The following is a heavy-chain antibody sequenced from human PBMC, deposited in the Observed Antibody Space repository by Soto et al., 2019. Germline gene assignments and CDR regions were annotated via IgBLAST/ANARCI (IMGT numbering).Heavy chain of an antibody. CDR1: GFTFTTYA. V-gene: IGHV3-23*01. D-gene: IGHD3-22*01. CDR3: AKAYYYDSSGYYPFDY. J-gene: IGHJ4*02. Sequence: GGSLRLSCAASGFTFTTYAMSWVRQAPGKGLEWVSDISGSGGVTYYADSVKGRFTVSRDNFKNTLYLQMNSLRAEDTAVYYCAKAYYYDSSGYYPFDYWGQGTLVTVSS. CDR2: ISGSGGVT.